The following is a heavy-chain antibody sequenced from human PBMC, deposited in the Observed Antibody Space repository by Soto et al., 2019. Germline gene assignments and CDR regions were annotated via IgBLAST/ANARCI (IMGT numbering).Heavy chain of an antibody. D-gene: IGHD3-10*01. CDR2: ISSSGSTI. Sequence: EVQLVESGGGLVQPGGSLRLSCAASGFTFSSYEMNWVRQAPGKGLVWVSYISSSGSTIYYADSVKGRFTISRDNAKNSLYLQTNSLRAEDTAVYYCARAWKWFGDHYYYGMDVWGQGTTVTVSS. CDR1: GFTFSSYE. CDR3: ARAWKWFGDHYYYGMDV. V-gene: IGHV3-48*03. J-gene: IGHJ6*02.